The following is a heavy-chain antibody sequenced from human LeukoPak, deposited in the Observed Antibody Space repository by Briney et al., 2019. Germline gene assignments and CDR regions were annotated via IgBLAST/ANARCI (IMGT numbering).Heavy chain of an antibody. J-gene: IGHJ6*04. V-gene: IGHV3-21*01. CDR2: ISSSSSYI. CDR1: GFTVSSNY. D-gene: IGHD3-10*01. Sequence: GGSLRLSCAASGFTVSSNYMSWVRQAPGKGLEWVSSISSSSSYIYYADSVKGRFTISRDNAKNSLYLQMNSLRAEDTAVYYCARDMVRGVIYYYGMDVWGKGTTVTVSS. CDR3: ARDMVRGVIYYYGMDV.